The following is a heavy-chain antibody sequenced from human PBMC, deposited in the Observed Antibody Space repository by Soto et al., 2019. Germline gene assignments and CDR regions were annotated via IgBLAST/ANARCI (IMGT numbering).Heavy chain of an antibody. Sequence: ACAKVSCQASGYSFTGYFMHWVPQAPGQGIECMGWINPDSGDTNYVQKCQGRVTMTRDMSINTVYMDQRGLTSDDTAVYYCGRVRTYYARSGSLDYWGQGTLVTVSS. V-gene: IGHV1-2*02. D-gene: IGHD3-22*01. J-gene: IGHJ4*02. CDR2: INPDSGDT. CDR3: GRVRTYYARSGSLDY. CDR1: GYSFTGYF.